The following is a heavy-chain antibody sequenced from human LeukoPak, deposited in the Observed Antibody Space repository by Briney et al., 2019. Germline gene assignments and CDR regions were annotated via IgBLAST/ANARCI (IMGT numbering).Heavy chain of an antibody. Sequence: PGGSLRLSCAASGFTFSSYEMNWVRQAPGKGLEWVSYISSSGSTIYYADSVKGRFTISRDNAKNSLYLQMNSLRAEDTAVYYCARDAVAGTGSGYYGMDVWGQGTTVTVSS. J-gene: IGHJ6*02. V-gene: IGHV3-48*03. CDR2: ISSSGSTI. CDR3: ARDAVAGTGSGYYGMDV. D-gene: IGHD6-19*01. CDR1: GFTFSSYE.